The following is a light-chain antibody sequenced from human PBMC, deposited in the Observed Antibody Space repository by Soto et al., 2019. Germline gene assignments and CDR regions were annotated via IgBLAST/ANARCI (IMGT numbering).Light chain of an antibody. CDR3: QQLNDCPPWT. CDR2: GAS. J-gene: IGKJ1*01. CDR1: QSVSSN. Sequence: EIVMTQSPATLSVSPGERATLSCRASQSVSSNLAWYQQKPGQAPSLLMYGASTSATGIPDRFSGSGSGTECTLTISSLQSEDFAVYCWQQLNDCPPWTFGQGTKVEIK. V-gene: IGKV3-15*01.